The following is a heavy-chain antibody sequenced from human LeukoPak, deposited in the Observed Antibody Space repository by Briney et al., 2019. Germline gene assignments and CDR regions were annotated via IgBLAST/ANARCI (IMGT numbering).Heavy chain of an antibody. CDR2: INHSGST. J-gene: IGHJ4*02. D-gene: IGHD2/OR15-2a*01. V-gene: IGHV4-34*01. CDR3: ARREYSEFDY. CDR1: GGSFSGYY. Sequence: PSETLSLTCAVYGGSFSGYYWSWIRQPPGKGLEWIGEINHSGSTNYNPSLKSRVTISVDTSKNQFSLKLSSVTAADTAVYYCARREYSEFDYWGQGTLVTVSS.